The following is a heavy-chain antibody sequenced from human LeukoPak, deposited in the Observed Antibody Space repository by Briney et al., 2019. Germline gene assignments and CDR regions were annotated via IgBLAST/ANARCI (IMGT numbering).Heavy chain of an antibody. CDR3: ARGWRFLEWSS. CDR1: GGSISSGGYS. J-gene: IGHJ4*02. D-gene: IGHD3-3*01. V-gene: IGHV4-30-2*01. CDR2: IYHSGST. Sequence: SETLSLTCAVSGGSISSGGYSWSWIRQPPGKGLEWIGYIYHSGSTYYNPSLKSRVTISVDRSKNQFSLKLSSVTAADTAVYYCARGWRFLEWSSGGQGTLVTVSS.